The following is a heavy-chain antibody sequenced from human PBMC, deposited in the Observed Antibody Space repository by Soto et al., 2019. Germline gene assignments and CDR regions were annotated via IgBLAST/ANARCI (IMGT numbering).Heavy chain of an antibody. CDR1: GYTFTSYG. Sequence: ASVKVSFKASGYTFTSYGISWVRQAPGQGLEWMGWISAYNGNTNYAQKLQGRVTMTTDTSTSTAYMELRSLRSDDTAVYYCARVIAAAGNDWFDPWGQGTLVTVSS. D-gene: IGHD6-13*01. J-gene: IGHJ5*02. CDR2: ISAYNGNT. V-gene: IGHV1-18*01. CDR3: ARVIAAAGNDWFDP.